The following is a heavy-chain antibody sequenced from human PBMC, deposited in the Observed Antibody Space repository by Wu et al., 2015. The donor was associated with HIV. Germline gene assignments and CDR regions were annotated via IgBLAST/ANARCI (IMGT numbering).Heavy chain of an antibody. CDR2: IIPIFGTA. CDR3: ARDFMGATKKDEVWFDP. D-gene: IGHD1-26*01. CDR1: GGTFSSYA. Sequence: QVQLVQSGAEVKKPGSSVKVSCKASGGTFSSYAISWVRQAPGQRLEWMGRIIPIFGTANYAQKFQGRVTITADESTSTAYMELSSLRSEDTAVYYCARDFMGATKKDEVWFDPWGQGTLVTVSS. J-gene: IGHJ5*02. V-gene: IGHV1-69*13.